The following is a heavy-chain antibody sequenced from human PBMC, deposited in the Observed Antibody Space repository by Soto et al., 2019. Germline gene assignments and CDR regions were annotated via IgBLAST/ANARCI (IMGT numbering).Heavy chain of an antibody. J-gene: IGHJ6*02. CDR1: GFTFSSYS. V-gene: IGHV3-48*04. Sequence: GGSLRLSCAASGFTFSSYSMNWVRQAPGKGLEWVSYISSSSSTIYYADSVKGRFTISRDNAKNSLYLQMNSLRAEDTAVYYCAREWTAFLMDSSGYYGMDVWGQGTTVTVSS. CDR2: ISSSSSTI. D-gene: IGHD6-19*01. CDR3: AREWTAFLMDSSGYYGMDV.